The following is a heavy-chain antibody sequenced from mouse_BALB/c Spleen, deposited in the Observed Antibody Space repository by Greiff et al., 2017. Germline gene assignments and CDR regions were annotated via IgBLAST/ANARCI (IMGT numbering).Heavy chain of an antibody. D-gene: IGHD2-3*01. CDR1: GYTFTSYW. CDR2: INPSNGRT. V-gene: IGHV1S81*02. CDR3: ARGRGYYEGAWFAY. J-gene: IGHJ3*01. Sequence: QVQLKESGAELVKPGASVKLSCKASGYTFTSYWMHWVKQRPGQGLEWIGEINPSNGRTNYNEKFKSKATLTVDKSSSTAYMQLSSLTSEDSAVYYCARGRGYYEGAWFAYWGQGTLVTVSA.